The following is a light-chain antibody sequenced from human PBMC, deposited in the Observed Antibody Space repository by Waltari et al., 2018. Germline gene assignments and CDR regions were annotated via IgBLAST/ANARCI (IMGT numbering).Light chain of an antibody. CDR2: DAS. J-gene: IGKJ2*01. V-gene: IGKV3-11*01. CDR3: QQRSNWRMYT. Sequence: EIVLTQSPATLSLSPGERATLPCRASQSVSSYLAWYQQKPGQAPRLLLYDASNRATGIPARFSGSGSGTDFTLTIRILEPEDFAVYYCQQRSNWRMYTFGQGTKLEIK. CDR1: QSVSSY.